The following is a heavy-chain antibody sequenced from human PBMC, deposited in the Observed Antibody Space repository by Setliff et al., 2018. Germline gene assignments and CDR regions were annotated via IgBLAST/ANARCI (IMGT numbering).Heavy chain of an antibody. CDR2: LDNDGST. J-gene: IGHJ4*02. V-gene: IGHV3-53*01. Sequence: GGSLRLSCEVSGFSVTNNEMSWVRQAPGKGLEWVSLLDNDGSTYYSDSVKGRFTISRGTSKNTLYLQMSSLRTEDTAMYYCRLWFGELLRDYWGQGTLVTVSS. CDR1: GFSVTNNE. CDR3: RLWFGELLRDY. D-gene: IGHD3-10*01.